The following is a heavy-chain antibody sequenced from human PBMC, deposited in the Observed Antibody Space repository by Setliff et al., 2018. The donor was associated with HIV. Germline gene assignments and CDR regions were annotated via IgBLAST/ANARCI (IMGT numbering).Heavy chain of an antibody. V-gene: IGHV3-11*06. CDR1: GFTLSYYS. Sequence: PGGSLRLSCAASGFTLSYYSMNWVRQAPGKGLEWISYISTRSSYTNYADSVKGRFTISRDNAKNSLYLQMNSLRAEDTAVYYCARVLDSGYDWGFYYYYYMDVWGKGTTVTVSS. J-gene: IGHJ6*03. CDR3: ARVLDSGYDWGFYYYYYMDV. D-gene: IGHD5-12*01. CDR2: ISTRSSYT.